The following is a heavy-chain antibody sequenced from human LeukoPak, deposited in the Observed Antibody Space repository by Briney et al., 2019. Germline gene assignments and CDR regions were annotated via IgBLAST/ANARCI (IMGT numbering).Heavy chain of an antibody. CDR1: GFTFSSYA. D-gene: IGHD6-19*01. J-gene: IGHJ4*02. CDR3: ARDRDPYSSGWYFFDY. V-gene: IGHV3-30*01. CDR2: ISYDGSNK. Sequence: GGSLRLSCAASGFTFSSYAMHWVRQAPGKGLEWVAVISYDGSNKYYAHSVKGRFTISRDNSKNTLYLHMNSLRAEDTAVYYCARDRDPYSSGWYFFDYWGQGTLVTVSS.